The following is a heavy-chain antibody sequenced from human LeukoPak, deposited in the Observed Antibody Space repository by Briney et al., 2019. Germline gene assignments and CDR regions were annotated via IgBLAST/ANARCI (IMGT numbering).Heavy chain of an antibody. CDR2: ISSSSSYI. D-gene: IGHD6-19*01. J-gene: IGHJ4*02. CDR3: ARDTEWLAPFDY. Sequence: PGGSLRLSCAASGFTFSSYSMNWVRQAPGKGLEWVSSISSSSSYIYYADSVKGRFTISRDNAKNSLYLQMNSLRAEDTAVYYCARDTEWLAPFDYWGQGTLVTVSS. V-gene: IGHV3-21*01. CDR1: GFTFSSYS.